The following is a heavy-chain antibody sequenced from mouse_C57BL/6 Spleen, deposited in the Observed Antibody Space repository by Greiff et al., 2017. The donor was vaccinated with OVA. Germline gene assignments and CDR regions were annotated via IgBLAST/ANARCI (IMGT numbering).Heavy chain of an antibody. J-gene: IGHJ2*01. D-gene: IGHD1-1*01. CDR2: IYPGAGDT. CDR1: GYAFSSSW. V-gene: IGHV1-82*01. CDR3: ARRSTTVVEGGYFDY. Sequence: QVQLQQSGPELVKPGASVKISCKASGYAFSSSWMNWVKQRPGKGLEWIGRIYPGAGDTNYNGKFKGKATLTADKSSSTAYMQLSSLTSEDSAVYFCARRSTTVVEGGYFDYWGQGTTLTVSS.